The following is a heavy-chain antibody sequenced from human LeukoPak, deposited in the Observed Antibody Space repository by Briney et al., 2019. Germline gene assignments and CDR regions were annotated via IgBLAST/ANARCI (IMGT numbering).Heavy chain of an antibody. CDR3: AKDIGSGWYTSSDAFDI. V-gene: IGHV3-23*01. Sequence: PGGSLRLSCAASGFTFSSYGMHWVRQAPGKGLEWVSAISGSGGSTYYADSVKGRFTISRDNSKNTLYLQMNSLRAEDTAVYYCAKDIGSGWYTSSDAFDIWGQGTMVTVSS. CDR1: GFTFSSYG. D-gene: IGHD6-19*01. J-gene: IGHJ3*02. CDR2: ISGSGGST.